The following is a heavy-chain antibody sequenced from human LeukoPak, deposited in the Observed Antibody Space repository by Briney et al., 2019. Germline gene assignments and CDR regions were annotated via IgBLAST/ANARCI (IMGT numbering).Heavy chain of an antibody. D-gene: IGHD6-13*01. V-gene: IGHV3-48*03. Sequence: GGSLRLSCAASGFTFSTYEMNWVRQAPGKGLEWVSYISNSDDTKKYAESVKGRFTISRDNAQKSLYLQMNSLRAEDTAVYYCARVGYSSSWHTGSAFDIWGQGTMVTVSS. J-gene: IGHJ3*02. CDR2: ISNSDDTK. CDR3: ARVGYSSSWHTGSAFDI. CDR1: GFTFSTYE.